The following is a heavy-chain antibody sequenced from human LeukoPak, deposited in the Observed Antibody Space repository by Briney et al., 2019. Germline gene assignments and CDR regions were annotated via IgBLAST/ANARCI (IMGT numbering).Heavy chain of an antibody. CDR3: ARVGMLYVFDI. D-gene: IGHD3-16*01. V-gene: IGHV4-59*01. J-gene: IGHJ3*02. CDR2: IYYSGST. CDR1: GGSISTYY. Sequence: SETLSLTCTVSGGSISTYYWSWLRQPPGKGLEWIGYIYYSGSTKYNPSLKSRVTISVDTSKNQFSLKLSSVPAAATAVYYCARVGMLYVFDIGGQGTRVTVSS.